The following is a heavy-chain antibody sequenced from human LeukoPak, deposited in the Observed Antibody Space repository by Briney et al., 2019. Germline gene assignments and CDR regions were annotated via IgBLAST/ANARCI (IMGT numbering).Heavy chain of an antibody. Sequence: GGSLRLSCAASGFTFSSYAMSWVRQAPGKGLEWVSAISGSGGSTYYADSVKGRFTISRDNSKNTLYLQMNSLRVEDTAVYYCAKAHSSSWYGGDYWGQGTLVTVSS. CDR2: ISGSGGST. CDR3: AKAHSSSWYGGDY. CDR1: GFTFSSYA. J-gene: IGHJ4*02. D-gene: IGHD6-13*01. V-gene: IGHV3-23*01.